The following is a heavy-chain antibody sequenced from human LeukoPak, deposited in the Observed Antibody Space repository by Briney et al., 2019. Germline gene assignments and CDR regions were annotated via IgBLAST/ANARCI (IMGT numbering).Heavy chain of an antibody. J-gene: IGHJ6*02. V-gene: IGHV3-30*03. CDR3: ARGASSWHYYYYGMDV. CDR1: GFIFSSYG. Sequence: GGSLRLSCAASGFIFSSYGMHWVRQAPGKGLEWVAVISNDGSNKYYAGSVKGRFTISRDNSKNTLYLQMNSLRAEDTAVYYCARGASSWHYYYYGMDVWGQGTTVTVSS. CDR2: ISNDGSNK. D-gene: IGHD6-13*01.